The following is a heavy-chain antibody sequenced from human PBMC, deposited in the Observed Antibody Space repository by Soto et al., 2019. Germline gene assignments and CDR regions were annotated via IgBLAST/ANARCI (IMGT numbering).Heavy chain of an antibody. CDR1: GGSISSGGYY. Sequence: SETLSLTCTVSGGSISSGGYYWSWIRQHPGKGLEWIGYIYYSGSTYYNPSLKSRVTISVDTSKNQFSLKLSSVTAADTAVYYCARVLQATVTTFLVFDYWGQGTLVTVSS. CDR2: IYYSGST. V-gene: IGHV4-31*03. D-gene: IGHD4-17*01. J-gene: IGHJ4*02. CDR3: ARVLQATVTTFLVFDY.